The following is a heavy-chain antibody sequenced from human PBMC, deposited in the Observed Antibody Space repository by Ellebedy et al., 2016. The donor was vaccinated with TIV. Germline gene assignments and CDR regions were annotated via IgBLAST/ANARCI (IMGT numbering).Heavy chain of an antibody. CDR1: GYTFTNYY. J-gene: IGHJ4*02. CDR3: ARGVTTGGINVLDY. D-gene: IGHD2-15*01. V-gene: IGHV1-46*01. Sequence: ASVKVSCKTSGYTFTNYYVHWVRQAPGLGLEWMGIIYPNAGDTKYAQQFQGRVTVTRDTSTSTVYMDLRSLRSDDTAVYYCARGVTTGGINVLDYWGQGTLVTVSS. CDR2: IYPNAGDT.